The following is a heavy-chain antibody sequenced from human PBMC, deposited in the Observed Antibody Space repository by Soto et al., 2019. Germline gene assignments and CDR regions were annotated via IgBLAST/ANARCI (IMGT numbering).Heavy chain of an antibody. CDR3: ARDVYYYDSSGYLT. CDR2: IWYDGSNK. J-gene: IGHJ5*02. D-gene: IGHD3-22*01. Sequence: GWSLRLSCAASGFTFSSYGMHWVRQAPGNGLEWVAVIWYDGSNKYYADSVKGRFTISRDNSKNTLYLQMNSLRAEDTAVYYCARDVYYYDSSGYLTWGQRTLVTVSS. V-gene: IGHV3-33*01. CDR1: GFTFSSYG.